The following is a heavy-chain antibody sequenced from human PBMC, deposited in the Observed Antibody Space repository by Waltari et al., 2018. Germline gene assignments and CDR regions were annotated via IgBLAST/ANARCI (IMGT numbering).Heavy chain of an antibody. J-gene: IGHJ2*01. D-gene: IGHD3-10*01. Sequence: EVQLVESGGGLVKPGGSLRLSCAASGFTFSSYSMNWVRQAAGKGMEWVSSISSSSSYIYYADSVKGRFTISRDNAKNSLYLQMNSLRAEDTAVYYCARVTMVRGNWYFDLWGRGTLVTVSS. CDR1: GFTFSSYS. CDR3: ARVTMVRGNWYFDL. CDR2: ISSSSSYI. V-gene: IGHV3-21*01.